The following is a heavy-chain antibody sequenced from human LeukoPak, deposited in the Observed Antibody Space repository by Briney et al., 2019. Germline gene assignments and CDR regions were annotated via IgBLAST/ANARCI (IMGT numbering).Heavy chain of an antibody. Sequence: SETLSLTCSVSSGSITNYYWSWIRQSPGKGREWIGFIYNTGRPNYNPSLQSRVTMSIDTSKNQFSLKLSSVTAADTAVYYCARQGELAIDYWGQGTLVTVSS. CDR2: IYNTGRP. V-gene: IGHV4-59*08. CDR1: SGSITNYY. J-gene: IGHJ4*02. CDR3: ARQGELAIDY. D-gene: IGHD1-26*01.